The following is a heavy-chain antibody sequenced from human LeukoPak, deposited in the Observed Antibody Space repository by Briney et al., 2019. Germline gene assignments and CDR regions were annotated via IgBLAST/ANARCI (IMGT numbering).Heavy chain of an antibody. D-gene: IGHD6-19*01. Sequence: ASVKVSCKASGGTFSSYAISWVRQAPGQGLEWTGGIIPIFGTANYAQKFQGRVTITADESTSTAYMELSSLRSEDTAVYYCASRLIGYSSGWYGDYFDYWGQGTLVTVSS. CDR2: IIPIFGTA. J-gene: IGHJ4*02. CDR1: GGTFSSYA. V-gene: IGHV1-69*13. CDR3: ASRLIGYSSGWYGDYFDY.